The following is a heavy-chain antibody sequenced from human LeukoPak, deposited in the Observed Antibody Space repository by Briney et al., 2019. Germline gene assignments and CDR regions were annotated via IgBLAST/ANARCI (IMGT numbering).Heavy chain of an antibody. V-gene: IGHV4-30-4*01. CDR2: IYYSGST. D-gene: IGHD1-26*01. J-gene: IGHJ3*02. CDR1: GGSISSGDYY. Sequence: PSQTLSLTCTVSGGSISSGDYYWSWIRQPPGKGLEWIGYIYYSGSTYYNPSLKSRVTISVDTSKNQFSLKMSSVTAADTAVYYCAREIASWSGSSRSDAFDIWGQGTMVTVSS. CDR3: AREIASWSGSSRSDAFDI.